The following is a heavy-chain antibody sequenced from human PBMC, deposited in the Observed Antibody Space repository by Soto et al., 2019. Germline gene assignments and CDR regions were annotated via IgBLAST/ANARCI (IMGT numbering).Heavy chain of an antibody. D-gene: IGHD6-13*01. J-gene: IGHJ1*01. CDR3: ARSPQLAHLPEYFQH. Sequence: SQTLSLTFAISGDSVSSNSAAWNWIRQSPSRGLEWLGRTYYRSKWYNDYAVSVKSRITINPDTSKNQFSLQLNSVTPEDTAVYYCARSPQLAHLPEYFQHWGQGTLVTVSS. V-gene: IGHV6-1*01. CDR1: GDSVSSNSAA. CDR2: TYYRSKWYN.